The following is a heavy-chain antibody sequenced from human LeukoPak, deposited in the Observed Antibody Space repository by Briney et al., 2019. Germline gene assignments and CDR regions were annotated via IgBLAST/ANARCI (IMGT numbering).Heavy chain of an antibody. CDR3: AKDLFLSDGSGSYDW. CDR2: ISGSGGST. CDR1: GFTFSSYA. J-gene: IGHJ4*02. D-gene: IGHD3-10*01. Sequence: GGSLRLSCAASGFTFSSYAMSWVRQAPGKGLEWVSAISGSGGSTYYADSVKGRFTISRDNSKNTLYLQMNSLRAEDTAVYYCAKDLFLSDGSGSYDWWGQGTLVTVSS. V-gene: IGHV3-23*01.